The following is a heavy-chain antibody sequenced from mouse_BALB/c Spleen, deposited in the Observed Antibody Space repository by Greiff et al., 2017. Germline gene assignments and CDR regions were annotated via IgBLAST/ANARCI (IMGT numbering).Heavy chain of an antibody. CDR1: GYSITSGYY. CDR2: ISYDGSN. J-gene: IGHJ2*01. Sequence: EVKLMESGPGLVKPSQSLSLTCSVTGYSITSGYYRNWIRQFPGNKLEWMGYISYDGSNNYNPSLKNRISITRDTSKNQFFLKLNSVTTEDTATYYCARDGYYVRYFDYWGQGTTLTVSS. CDR3: ARDGYYVRYFDY. D-gene: IGHD2-3*01. V-gene: IGHV3-6*02.